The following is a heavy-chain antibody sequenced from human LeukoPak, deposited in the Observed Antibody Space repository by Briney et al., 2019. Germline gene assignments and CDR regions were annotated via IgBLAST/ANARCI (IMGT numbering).Heavy chain of an antibody. J-gene: IGHJ4*02. Sequence: GVPLTLSCAASGFPYSSCWMQWVRQAPGKGLVWVSRINNDGSSTSYADSVKGRFTISRDNAKNTLYLQMNSLRAEDTAVYYCARDPDSSGYPGYWGQGTLVTVSS. D-gene: IGHD3-22*01. CDR1: GFPYSSCW. CDR2: INNDGSST. V-gene: IGHV3-74*01. CDR3: ARDPDSSGYPGY.